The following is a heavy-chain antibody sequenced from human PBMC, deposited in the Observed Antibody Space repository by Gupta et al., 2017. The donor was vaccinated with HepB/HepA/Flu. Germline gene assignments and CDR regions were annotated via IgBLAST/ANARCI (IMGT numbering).Heavy chain of an antibody. CDR1: GFTFGDYG. Sequence: EVQLVESGGGLVQPGRSLRLSCAASGFTFGDYGMHWVRQAPGKGLEWVSGISWNSGSIGYADSVKGRFTISRDNAKNSLYLQMNSLRAEDMALYYCAKAAQSRYYYGSGSYYLDWGQGTLVTVPS. D-gene: IGHD3-10*01. J-gene: IGHJ4*02. CDR3: AKAAQSRYYYGSGSYYLD. V-gene: IGHV3-9*03. CDR2: ISWNSGSI.